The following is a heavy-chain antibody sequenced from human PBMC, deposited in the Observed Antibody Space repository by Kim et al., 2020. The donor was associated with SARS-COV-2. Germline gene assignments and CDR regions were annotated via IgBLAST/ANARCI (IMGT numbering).Heavy chain of an antibody. CDR1: GFTFSSYG. CDR3: ARDLDYSNQFNYYYGMDV. D-gene: IGHD4-4*01. V-gene: IGHV3-33*01. CDR2: IWYDGSNK. J-gene: IGHJ6*02. Sequence: GGSLRLSCAASGFTFSSYGMHWVRQAPGKGLEWVAVIWYDGSNKYYADSVKGRFTISRDNSKNTLYLQMNSLRAEDTAVYYCARDLDYSNQFNYYYGMDVWGQGTTVTVSS.